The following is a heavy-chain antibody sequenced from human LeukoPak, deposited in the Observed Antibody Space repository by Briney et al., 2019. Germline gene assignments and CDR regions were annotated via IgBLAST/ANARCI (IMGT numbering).Heavy chain of an antibody. V-gene: IGHV4-31*03. J-gene: IGHJ4*02. CDR3: ARGSEYYAC. D-gene: IGHD2-2*01. CDR1: GGSIRSDGYY. CDR2: IYYTGST. Sequence: TASETLSLTCIVSGGSIRSDGYYWSWIRQHPGRGLEWIGYIYYTGSTYYNPSLKSRVTISVDTSQNQFSLSLSSVTAADTAVYYGARGSEYYACWGQGTLVTVSS.